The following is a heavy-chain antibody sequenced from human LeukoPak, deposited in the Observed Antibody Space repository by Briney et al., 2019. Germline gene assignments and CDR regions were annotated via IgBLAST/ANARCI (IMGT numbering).Heavy chain of an antibody. J-gene: IGHJ4*02. V-gene: IGHV3-23*01. Sequence: GGSLRLSCAASGFTFSSYAMSWVRQAPGKGLEWVSAISGSGGSTYYADSVKGRFTISRDNSKNTLYLQMNSLRAEDTAVYYCAKDSLQVVTHGSYYFDYWGQGTLVTVSS. CDR1: GFTFSSYA. CDR3: AKDSLQVVTHGSYYFDY. D-gene: IGHD4-23*01. CDR2: ISGSGGST.